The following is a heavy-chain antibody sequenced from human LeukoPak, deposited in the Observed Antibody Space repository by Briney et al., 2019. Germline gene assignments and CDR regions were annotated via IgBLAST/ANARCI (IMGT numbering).Heavy chain of an antibody. V-gene: IGHV3-21*01. D-gene: IGHD6-13*01. CDR1: GFTFSIYS. CDR2: ICSGSKYI. CDR3: ARGGTGHSRSWYGY. J-gene: IGHJ4*02. Sequence: PGGSLRLSCTPSGFTFSIYSMTWVRQAPGKGLEWVSSICSGSKYIYYADSVKGRFTTSRDNAKNSLYLQMNSLRVEDTAVYYCARGGTGHSRSWYGYWGQGTLVTVSS.